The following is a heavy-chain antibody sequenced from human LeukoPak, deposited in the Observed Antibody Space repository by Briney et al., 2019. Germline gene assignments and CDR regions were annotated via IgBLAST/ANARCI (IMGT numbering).Heavy chain of an antibody. D-gene: IGHD1-26*01. CDR3: AKDNSYGYFDY. J-gene: IGHJ4*02. CDR2: ISGSGGST. Sequence: GGSPRLSCAASGFTFSSYAMSWVRQAPGKGPEWVSAISGSGGSTYYADSVKGRFTISRDNSKNTLYLQMNSLRAEDTAVYYCAKDNSYGYFDYWGQGTLVTVSS. CDR1: GFTFSSYA. V-gene: IGHV3-23*01.